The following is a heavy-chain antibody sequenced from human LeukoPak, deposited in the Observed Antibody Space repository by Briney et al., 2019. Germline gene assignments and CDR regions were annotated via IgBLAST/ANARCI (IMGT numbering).Heavy chain of an antibody. D-gene: IGHD5-24*01. CDR1: GFTFSSYA. J-gene: IGHJ4*02. CDR2: ISYDGSNK. Sequence: GGSLRLSCAASGFTFSSYAMHWVRQAPGKGLEWVAVISYDGSNKYYADSVKGRFTIPRDNSKNTLYLQMNSLRAEDTAVYYCARGPSRWLEYYFDYWGQGTLVTVSS. CDR3: ARGPSRWLEYYFDY. V-gene: IGHV3-30-3*01.